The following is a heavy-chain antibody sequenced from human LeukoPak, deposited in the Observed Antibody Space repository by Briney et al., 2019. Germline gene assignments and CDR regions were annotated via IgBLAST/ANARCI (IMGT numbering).Heavy chain of an antibody. CDR1: GYNFTSNG. CDR3: ARERAVGATTSWFDP. D-gene: IGHD1-26*01. Sequence: ASVNVSCKASGYNFTSNGISWVRQAAGQGLERMGWISAYNGNTNYAQKLQGRVTMTTDTSTSTAYMELRSLRSEDTAMYYCARERAVGATTSWFDPWGQGTLVTVSS. V-gene: IGHV1-18*01. J-gene: IGHJ5*02. CDR2: ISAYNGNT.